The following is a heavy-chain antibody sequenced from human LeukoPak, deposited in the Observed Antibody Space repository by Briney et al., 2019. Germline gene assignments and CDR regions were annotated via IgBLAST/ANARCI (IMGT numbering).Heavy chain of an antibody. CDR2: ISGSNGRT. CDR1: GFTFSSYA. D-gene: IGHD2-15*01. Sequence: GGYLRLYCAASGFTFSSYAMIWVRQAQGKGLKWVSGISGSNGRTYDADTVKGRFTIARDNSKNTLYLQMNSLRAEDTAVYYCAKSRARRDGSAGSIDHWGQGTLVTVSS. CDR3: AKSRARRDGSAGSIDH. V-gene: IGHV3-23*01. J-gene: IGHJ4*02.